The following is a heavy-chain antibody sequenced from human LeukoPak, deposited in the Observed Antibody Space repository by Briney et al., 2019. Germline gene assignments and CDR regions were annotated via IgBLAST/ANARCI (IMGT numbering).Heavy chain of an antibody. CDR1: GGTFSSYA. CDR2: INPNSGGT. J-gene: IGHJ4*02. V-gene: IGHV1-2*04. D-gene: IGHD3-10*01. CDR3: ARDSKLLWFGELEYYFDY. Sequence: ASVKVSCKASGGTFSSYAISWVRQAPGQGLEWMGWINPNSGGTNYAQKFQGWVTMTRDTSISTAYMELSRLRSDDTAVYYCARDSKLLWFGELEYYFDYWGQGTLVTVSS.